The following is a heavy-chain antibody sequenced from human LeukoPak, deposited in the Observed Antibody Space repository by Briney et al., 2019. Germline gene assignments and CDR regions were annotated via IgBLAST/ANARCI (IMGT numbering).Heavy chain of an antibody. D-gene: IGHD3-10*01. V-gene: IGHV4-38-2*02. CDR2: IYHGGTT. CDR1: GHSVTSDNY. J-gene: IGHJ5*02. CDR3: AKEGWFILGQDWLDP. Sequence: SETLSLTCAVSGHSVTSDNYWAWIRQSPGRGLEWIGSIYHGGTTYYNPSLSGRITISLHLPKNQFSLSLTSVTAADTAVYFCAKEGWFILGQDWLDPWGQGTRVTVSS.